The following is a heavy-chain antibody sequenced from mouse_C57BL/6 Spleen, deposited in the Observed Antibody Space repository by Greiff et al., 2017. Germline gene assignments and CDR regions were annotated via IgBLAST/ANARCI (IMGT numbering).Heavy chain of an antibody. V-gene: IGHV1-15*01. Sequence: VQLQESGAELVRPGASVTLSCKASGYTFTDYEMHWVKQTPVHGLEWIGAIDPETGGTAYNQKFKGKAILTADKSSSTAYMELRSLTSEDSAVYYCTSYYGPYFDYWGQGTTLTVSS. CDR2: IDPETGGT. J-gene: IGHJ2*01. D-gene: IGHD1-1*01. CDR1: GYTFTDYE. CDR3: TSYYGPYFDY.